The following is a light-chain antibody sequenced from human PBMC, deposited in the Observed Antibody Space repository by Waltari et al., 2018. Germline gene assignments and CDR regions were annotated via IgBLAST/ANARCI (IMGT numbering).Light chain of an antibody. CDR2: RAS. CDR1: QSISSN. Sequence: EVVVTQTPAALSVSPGYGVTLSCRASQSISSNLAWYQQTAGQAPRLLIYRASIRAADVPARFSGSGSGTEFTLTISSLQSEDFAVYFCQQYDDWPPKYSFGQGTKLEIK. V-gene: IGKV3-15*01. J-gene: IGKJ2*01. CDR3: QQYDDWPPKYS.